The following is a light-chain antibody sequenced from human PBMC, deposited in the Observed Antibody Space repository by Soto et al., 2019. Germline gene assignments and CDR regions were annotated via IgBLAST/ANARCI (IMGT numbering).Light chain of an antibody. V-gene: IGLV2-11*01. CDR3: CSYAGTYSPV. CDR1: SSDVGAYNF. J-gene: IGLJ2*01. Sequence: QSVLTQPPSVSGSPGQSVTISCTGTSSDVGAYNFDSWYQQYPGKAPKLIIFDVSARPSGVPDRFSGSKSGNTASLTISGLQADDEADYYCCSYAGTYSPVLGGGTKVTVL. CDR2: DVS.